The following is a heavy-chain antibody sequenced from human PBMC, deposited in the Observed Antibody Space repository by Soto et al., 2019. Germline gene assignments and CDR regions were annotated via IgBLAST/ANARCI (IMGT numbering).Heavy chain of an antibody. CDR2: TYYRSKWYN. V-gene: IGHV6-1*01. D-gene: IGHD3-3*01. J-gene: IGHJ6*02. CDR3: ARDSRDFWSGSRLYYGMDV. Sequence: SQTLSLTCAISGDSVSSNSAAWNWIRQSPSRGLEWLGRTYYRSKWYNDYAVSVKSRITINPDTSKNQFSLQLNSVTPEDTAVYYCARDSRDFWSGSRLYYGMDVWGQGTTVTVSS. CDR1: GDSVSSNSAA.